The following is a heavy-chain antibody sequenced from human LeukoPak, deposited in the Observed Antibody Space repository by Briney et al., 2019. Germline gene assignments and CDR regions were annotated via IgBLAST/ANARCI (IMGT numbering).Heavy chain of an antibody. CDR3: ATHTYYYSSGSFAY. J-gene: IGHJ4*02. D-gene: IGHD3-10*01. CDR2: MNPSSGNT. CDR1: GYTFASYD. V-gene: IGHV1-8*01. Sequence: GASVKVSCKASGYTFASYDINWARRATGQGPEWMGWMNPSSGNTGYAQTFQGRVSMTRDTSTNTAYLELSSLRSEDTAVYYCATHTYYYSSGSFAYWGQGTLVTVSS.